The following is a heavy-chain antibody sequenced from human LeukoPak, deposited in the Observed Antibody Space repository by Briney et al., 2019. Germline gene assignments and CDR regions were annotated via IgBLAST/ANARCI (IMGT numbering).Heavy chain of an antibody. Sequence: PGGSLRLSCAASGFTFSSYGMHWVRQAPGKGLEWVAFIRYDGSNKYYADSVKGRFTISRDNSKNTLYLQMNSLRAEDTAVYYCARDQVSIAGTGIDYWGKGTLVTVSS. CDR1: GFTFSSYG. CDR2: IRYDGSNK. V-gene: IGHV3-30*02. CDR3: ARDQVSIAGTGIDY. D-gene: IGHD6-13*01. J-gene: IGHJ4*02.